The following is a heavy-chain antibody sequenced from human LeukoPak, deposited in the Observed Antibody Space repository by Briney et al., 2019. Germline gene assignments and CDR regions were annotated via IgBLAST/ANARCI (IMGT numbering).Heavy chain of an antibody. D-gene: IGHD2-2*01. V-gene: IGHV1-2*02. CDR3: ARDDGYCSSTSCLLDY. Sequence: ASVKVSCKASGYTFTGYYMHWVRQAPGQGLEWMGWINPNSGGTNYAQKFQGRVIMTRDTAISTAYMELSRLRSDDTAVYYCARDDGYCSSTSCLLDYWGQGTLVTASS. CDR1: GYTFTGYY. J-gene: IGHJ4*02. CDR2: INPNSGGT.